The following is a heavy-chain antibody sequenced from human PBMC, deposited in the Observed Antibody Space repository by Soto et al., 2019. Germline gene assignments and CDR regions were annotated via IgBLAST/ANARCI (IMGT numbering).Heavy chain of an antibody. V-gene: IGHV3-64*01. CDR3: ARAWIQLSAFGY. CDR2: MRSNGGST. Sequence: GGSLRLSCAASGFTFSSYAMHWVRQAPGKGLEYVSAMRSNGGSTYYANSVKGRFTISRDNSKNTLYLQMGSLRAEDMAGYYCARAWIQLSAFGYWGQGTLVTVSS. D-gene: IGHD5-18*01. J-gene: IGHJ4*02. CDR1: GFTFSSYA.